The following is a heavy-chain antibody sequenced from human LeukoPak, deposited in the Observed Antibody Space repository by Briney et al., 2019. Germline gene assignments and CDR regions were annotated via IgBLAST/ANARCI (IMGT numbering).Heavy chain of an antibody. D-gene: IGHD2-2*01. V-gene: IGHV1-46*01. J-gene: IGHJ4*02. CDR2: INHSGGRT. Sequence: ASVKDSCKAAGYTFTSYYMHWVRQAPGQGLEWMGIINHSGGRTSYAQKLQGRVTMPRDTSTSTVYMELSSLRSEETAVYYCARDCSSTSCYEAAFDYWGQGTLVTVSS. CDR3: ARDCSSTSCYEAAFDY. CDR1: GYTFTSYY.